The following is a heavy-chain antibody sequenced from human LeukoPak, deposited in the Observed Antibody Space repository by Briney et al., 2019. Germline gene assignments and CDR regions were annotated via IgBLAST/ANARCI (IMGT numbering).Heavy chain of an antibody. CDR1: GGTFSSYA. CDR3: ARATLRFLERPDDAFDI. CDR2: IIPIFGTA. V-gene: IGHV1-69*13. J-gene: IGHJ3*02. D-gene: IGHD3-3*01. Sequence: SVKVSCKASGGTFSSYAISWVRQAPGQGLEWMGGIIPIFGTANYAQKFQDRVTITADESTSTAYMELSSLRSEDTAVYYCARATLRFLERPDDAFDIWGQGTMVTVSS.